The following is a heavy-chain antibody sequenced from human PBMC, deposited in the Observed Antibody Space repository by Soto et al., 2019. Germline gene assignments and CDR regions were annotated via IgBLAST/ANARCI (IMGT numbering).Heavy chain of an antibody. CDR2: ITDTGVTT. V-gene: IGHV3-23*01. CDR3: AKDTPVVIYRFDS. CDR1: GFTFYTYA. Sequence: VGSLRLSCTASGFTFYTYAMTWVRQAPGKGLEWVSSITDTGVTTYYADSVKGRFTISRDNSKNTLYLQMNSLRTDDSAVYYCAKDTPVVIYRFDSWGRGTLVTVSS. J-gene: IGHJ4*02.